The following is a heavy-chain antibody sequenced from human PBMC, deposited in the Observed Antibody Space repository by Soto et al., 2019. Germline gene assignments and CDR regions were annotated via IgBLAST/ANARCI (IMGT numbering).Heavy chain of an antibody. V-gene: IGHV3-48*01. CDR2: ISSSSSTI. Sequence: EVQLVESGGGLAQPGGSLRLSCAASGFTFSGYSMNWVRQAPGKGLEWVSYISSSSSTIYYADSVKGRFTISRDNAKNSLYLQMNSLRAEDTAVYYCARHPERIAEIGWFDPWGQGTLVTVSS. CDR1: GFTFSGYS. CDR3: ARHPERIAEIGWFDP. J-gene: IGHJ5*02. D-gene: IGHD6-13*01.